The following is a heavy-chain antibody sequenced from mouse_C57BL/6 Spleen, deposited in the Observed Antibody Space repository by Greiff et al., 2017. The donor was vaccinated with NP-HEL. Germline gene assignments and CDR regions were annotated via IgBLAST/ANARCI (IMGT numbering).Heavy chain of an antibody. CDR2: IYPGSGST. D-gene: IGHD2-4*01. V-gene: IGHV1-55*01. J-gene: IGHJ2*01. CDR3: ASYYDYDWDY. Sequence: QVQLQQPGAELVKPGASVKMSCKASGYTFTSYWITWVKQRPGQGLEWIGDIYPGSGSTNYNEKFKSKATLTLDTSSSTAYMQLSSLTSEDSAVYYCASYYDYDWDYWGQGTTLTVSS. CDR1: GYTFTSYW.